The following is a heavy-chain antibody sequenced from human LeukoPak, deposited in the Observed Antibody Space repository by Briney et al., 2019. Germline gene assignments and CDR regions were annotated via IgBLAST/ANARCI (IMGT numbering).Heavy chain of an antibody. J-gene: IGHJ2*01. CDR1: GGSISNYY. CDR2: IYYSGST. Sequence: SETLSLTCTVSGGSISNYYWSWLRQPPGKGLEWIGYIYYSGSTNYSPSLKSRVTISLDTSKKQFSLKLSSVTAADTAVYYCARGRGPVVGAMVSGRYFDLWGRGTLVTVSS. V-gene: IGHV4-59*01. CDR3: ARGRGPVVGAMVSGRYFDL. D-gene: IGHD5-18*01.